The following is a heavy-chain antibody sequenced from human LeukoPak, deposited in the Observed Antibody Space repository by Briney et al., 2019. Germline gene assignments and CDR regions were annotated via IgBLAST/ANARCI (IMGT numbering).Heavy chain of an antibody. CDR1: GGSISSYY. CDR3: ARLRDDGIAVELVGMDV. J-gene: IGHJ6*02. D-gene: IGHD2-21*01. CDR2: IYYSGST. V-gene: IGHV4-59*08. Sequence: SETLSLTCTVSGGSISSYYWSWIRQPPGKGLEWIGYIYYSGSTNYNPSLKSRVTISVDTSKNQFSLKLSSVTAADTAVYYCARLRDDGIAVELVGMDVWGQGTTVTVSS.